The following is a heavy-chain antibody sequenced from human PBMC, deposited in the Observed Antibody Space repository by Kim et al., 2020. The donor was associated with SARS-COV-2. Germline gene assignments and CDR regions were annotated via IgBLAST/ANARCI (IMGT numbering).Heavy chain of an antibody. D-gene: IGHD3-10*01. CDR3: ARHGGSGSYYNQIDP. CDR1: GGSISSSSYY. V-gene: IGHV4-39*01. J-gene: IGHJ5*02. CDR2: IYYSGST. Sequence: SETLSLTCTVSGGSISSSSYYWGWIRQPPGKGLEWIGSIYYSGSTYYNPSLKSRVTISVDTSKNQFSLKLSSVTAADTAVYYCARHGGSGSYYNQIDPSGQGTLVTVSP.